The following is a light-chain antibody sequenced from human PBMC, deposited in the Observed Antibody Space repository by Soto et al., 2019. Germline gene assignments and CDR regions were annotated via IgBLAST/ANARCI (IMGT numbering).Light chain of an antibody. CDR2: EVS. CDR3: SSYTSSSTYV. CDR1: SSDVGGYNY. Sequence: QSVLTQPASVSGSPGQSITISCTGTSSDVGGYNYVSWYQQHPGKAPNLMIYEVSNRPSGVSNRFSGSKSGNTASLTISGLQAEDEANYYCSSYTSSSTYVFGAGTKLTVL. J-gene: IGLJ1*01. V-gene: IGLV2-14*01.